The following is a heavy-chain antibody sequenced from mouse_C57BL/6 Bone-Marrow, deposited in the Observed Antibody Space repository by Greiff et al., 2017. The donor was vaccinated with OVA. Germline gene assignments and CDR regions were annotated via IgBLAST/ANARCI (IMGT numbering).Heavy chain of an antibody. CDR2: IYPRSGNT. V-gene: IGHV1-81*01. CDR3: ARRRVRYFDV. J-gene: IGHJ1*03. CDR1: GYTFTSYG. Sequence: QVQLQQSGAELARPGASVKLSCKASGYTFTSYGISWVKQRTGQGLEWIGAIYPRSGNTYYNEKFKGKATLTADKSSSTAYMELRSLTSEDAAVYFCARRRVRYFDVWGTGTTVTVSS.